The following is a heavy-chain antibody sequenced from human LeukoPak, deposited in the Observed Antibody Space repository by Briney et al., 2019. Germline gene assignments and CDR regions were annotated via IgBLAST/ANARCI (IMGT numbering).Heavy chain of an antibody. J-gene: IGHJ3*02. CDR2: IYYSGST. D-gene: IGHD1-14*01. CDR1: GYSISSGYY. V-gene: IGHV4-38-2*01. CDR3: ASRMDDAFDI. Sequence: PSETLSLTCAVSGYSISSGYYWGWIRRPPGKGLERIGSIYYSGSTYYNPSLKSRVTISVDTSKNQFSLKLSSVTAADTAVYYCASRMDDAFDIWGQGTMVTVSS.